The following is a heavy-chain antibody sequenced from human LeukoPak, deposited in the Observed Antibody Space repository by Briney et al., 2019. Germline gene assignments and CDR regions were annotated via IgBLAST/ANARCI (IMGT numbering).Heavy chain of an antibody. CDR1: GYTFTSYD. Sequence: ASVKVSCKASGYTFTSYDINWVRQAPGQGLEWMGWINPKNGGTNYAQKFQGRVTMTRDTSINTAFMELSRLNSDDTAVYFCARDGYGGNSFDYWGQGTLVTVSS. D-gene: IGHD4-23*01. CDR3: ARDGYGGNSFDY. CDR2: INPKNGGT. J-gene: IGHJ4*02. V-gene: IGHV1-2*02.